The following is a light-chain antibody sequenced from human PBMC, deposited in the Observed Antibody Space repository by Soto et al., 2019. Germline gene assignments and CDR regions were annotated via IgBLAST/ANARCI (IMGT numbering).Light chain of an antibody. V-gene: IGKV1-5*03. CDR1: QSISSW. Sequence: DIQMTQSPSTLSASVGDRVTITCRASQSISSWLAWYQQKPGKAPNLLIYKASTLESGVPSRFSGSGSGTEFTLTISSLQPEDFATYYCQQYYSYSTFGQGTKVEIK. CDR3: QQYYSYST. J-gene: IGKJ1*01. CDR2: KAS.